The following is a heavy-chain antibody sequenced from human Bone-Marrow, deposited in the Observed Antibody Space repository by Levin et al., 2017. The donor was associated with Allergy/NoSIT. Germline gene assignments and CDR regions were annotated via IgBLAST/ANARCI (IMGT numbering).Heavy chain of an antibody. CDR3: AGAPGTYCTSTSCFYHYGMDV. CDR2: IIPISGTP. J-gene: IGHJ6*02. V-gene: IGHV1-69*06. CDR1: GLPFTNYA. Sequence: SVKVSCKASGLPFTNYAFSWVRQAPGQGLEWMGGIIPISGTPHYAQKFQGRVTISADTSTDTVYMELRSLRSEDTAVYFCAGAPGTYCTSTSCFYHYGMDVWGQGTTVTVSS. D-gene: IGHD2-2*01.